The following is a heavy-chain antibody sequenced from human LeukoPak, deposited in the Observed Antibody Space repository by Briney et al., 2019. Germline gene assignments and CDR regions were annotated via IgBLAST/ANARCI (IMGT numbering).Heavy chain of an antibody. D-gene: IGHD4-17*01. CDR3: AKYAPPTTALTRFFDD. Sequence: GGSLRLSCAASEFTYGMNWVRQAPGKGLECVSAISSSGSNTYYADSVKGRFTISRDNSKNTLYLQMNSLRAEDTAVYYCAKYAPPTTALTRFFDDWGQGTLVTVSS. CDR1: EFTYG. CDR2: ISSSGSNT. V-gene: IGHV3-23*01. J-gene: IGHJ4*02.